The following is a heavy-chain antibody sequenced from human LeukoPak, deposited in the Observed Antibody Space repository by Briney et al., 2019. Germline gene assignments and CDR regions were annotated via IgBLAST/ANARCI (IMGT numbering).Heavy chain of an antibody. CDR2: IYHSGST. V-gene: IGHV4-4*02. D-gene: IGHD2-15*01. CDR1: GGSISSYY. J-gene: IGHJ3*02. CDR3: ARFRDIVVVVAAYQRHDAFDI. Sequence: SETLSLTCTVSGGSISSYYWSWVRQSPGKGLEWIGEIYHSGSTNYNPSLKSRVTISVDKSKNQFSLKLSSVTAADTAVYYCARFRDIVVVVAAYQRHDAFDIWGQGTMVTVSS.